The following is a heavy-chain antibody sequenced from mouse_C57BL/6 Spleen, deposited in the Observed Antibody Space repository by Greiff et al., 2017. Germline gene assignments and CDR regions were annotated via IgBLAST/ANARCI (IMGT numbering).Heavy chain of an antibody. CDR1: GYTFTSYW. J-gene: IGHJ3*01. Sequence: VQLQQPGAELVKPGASVKLSCKASGYTFTSYWMHWVKQRPGQGLEWIGMIHPNSGSTNYNEKFKSKATLTVDKSSSTAYMQLSSLTSEDSAVYYCAREYYGSSWFAYWGQGTLVTVSA. V-gene: IGHV1-64*01. D-gene: IGHD1-1*01. CDR2: IHPNSGST. CDR3: AREYYGSSWFAY.